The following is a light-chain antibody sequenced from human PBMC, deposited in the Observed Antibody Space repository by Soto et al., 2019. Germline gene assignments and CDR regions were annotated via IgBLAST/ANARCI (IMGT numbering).Light chain of an antibody. CDR2: DAS. CDR3: QQRSQWPPMT. Sequence: EIVLTQSPASLSLSPGERATLSCRASQSVDSYLVWYQQKPGQAPRLLIYDASSRATGVPARFSGSGSGTDFSLTISSLEPEDVAVYYCQQRSQWPPMTFGQGTRLENK. J-gene: IGKJ5*01. CDR1: QSVDSY. V-gene: IGKV3-11*01.